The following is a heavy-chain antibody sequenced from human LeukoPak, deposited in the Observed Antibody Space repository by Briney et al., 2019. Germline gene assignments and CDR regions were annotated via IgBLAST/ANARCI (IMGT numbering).Heavy chain of an antibody. J-gene: IGHJ5*02. V-gene: IGHV1-2*02. CDR3: ARDPAYCGGDCYLWFDP. Sequence: ASVKVSCKASGYTFIGYYMHWVRQAPGQGLEWMGWINPNSGGTNYAQKFQGRVTMTRDTSISTAYMELSRLRSDDTAVYYCARDPAYCGGDCYLWFDPWGQGTLVTVSS. CDR2: INPNSGGT. CDR1: GYTFIGYY. D-gene: IGHD2-21*02.